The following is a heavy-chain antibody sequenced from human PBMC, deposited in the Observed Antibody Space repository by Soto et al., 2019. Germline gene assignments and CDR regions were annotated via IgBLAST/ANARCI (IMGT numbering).Heavy chain of an antibody. CDR1: GFTFSSYS. J-gene: IGHJ6*02. V-gene: IGHV3-48*02. D-gene: IGHD6-19*01. Sequence: GGSLRLSCAASGFTFSSYSMNWVRQAPGKGLEWVSYISSSSSTIYYADSVKGRFTISRDNAKNSLYLQMNSLRDEDTAVYYCAKQGAVAGRNDAFDVWGQGTTVTVSS. CDR2: ISSSSSTI. CDR3: AKQGAVAGRNDAFDV.